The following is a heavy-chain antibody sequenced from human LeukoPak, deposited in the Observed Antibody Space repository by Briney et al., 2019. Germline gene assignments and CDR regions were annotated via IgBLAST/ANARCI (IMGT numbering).Heavy chain of an antibody. CDR2: IGGSGGDT. CDR1: GFTFSNYA. Sequence: GGSLRLSCVVSGFTFSNYAMTWVRQAPGKGLEWVSSIGGSGGDTHYADSVKGRFTISRDNFKNTLYLQMNSLRAEDTAVYYCAAHYYDSSGYYYLSDYWGQGTLVTVSS. V-gene: IGHV3-23*01. D-gene: IGHD3-22*01. J-gene: IGHJ4*02. CDR3: AAHYYDSSGYYYLSDY.